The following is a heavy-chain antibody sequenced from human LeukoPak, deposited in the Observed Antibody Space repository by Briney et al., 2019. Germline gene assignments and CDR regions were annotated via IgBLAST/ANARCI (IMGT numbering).Heavy chain of an antibody. CDR2: INHSGST. J-gene: IGHJ5*02. CDR3: ARVNKVYYDFWSGDREHNWFDP. V-gene: IGHV4-34*01. Sequence: PSETLSLTSPVYAGSFSGYYWSWIRQPPGKGLEWIGEINHSGSTNYNPSLKSRVTISVDTSKNQFSLKLSSVTAADTAVYYCARVNKVYYDFWSGDREHNWFDPWGQGTLVTVSS. CDR1: AGSFSGYY. D-gene: IGHD3-3*01.